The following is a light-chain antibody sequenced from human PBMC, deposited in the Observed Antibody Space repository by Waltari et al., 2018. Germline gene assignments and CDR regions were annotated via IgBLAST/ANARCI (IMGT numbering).Light chain of an antibody. CDR1: KIGSES. V-gene: IGLV3-21*02. J-gene: IGLJ3*02. CDR3: QVWDSSSDLWV. CDR2: DDS. Sequence: SYVLTQPPSVAVAPGQTARITGGGNKIGSESVHWYQQKPGQAPVLVVYDDSDRPSGIPERFSGSNSGNTATLTISRVEAGDEADYYCQVWDSSSDLWVFGGGTKLTVL.